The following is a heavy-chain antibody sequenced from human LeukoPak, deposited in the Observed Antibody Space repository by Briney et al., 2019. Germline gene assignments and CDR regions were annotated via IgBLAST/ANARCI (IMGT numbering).Heavy chain of an antibody. D-gene: IGHD3-9*01. V-gene: IGHV3-23*01. CDR1: GFTFSSYG. CDR2: ISGSGTST. Sequence: PGGSLRLSCAASGFTFSSYGMSWVRQAPGKGLEWVSAISGSGTSTYYADPVKGRFTISRDNSKNTLYLQMNSLRAEDTAVYYCAKGNYDILTGYLYYFDYWGQGTLVTVSS. J-gene: IGHJ4*02. CDR3: AKGNYDILTGYLYYFDY.